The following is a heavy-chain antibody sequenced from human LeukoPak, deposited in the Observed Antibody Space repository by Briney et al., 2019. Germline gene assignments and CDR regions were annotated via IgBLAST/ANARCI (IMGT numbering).Heavy chain of an antibody. J-gene: IGHJ6*02. V-gene: IGHV3-74*01. Sequence: GGSLRLSCAASGVPFTSYWMHWVRQAPGKGLVWVSRISSDGTDTTYAASVKGRFTISRDNAKNTLYLQMNSLRAEDTAVYYCARDVNHAMDVWGQGTTVIVSS. CDR2: ISSDGTDT. CDR3: ARDVNHAMDV. CDR1: GVPFTSYW.